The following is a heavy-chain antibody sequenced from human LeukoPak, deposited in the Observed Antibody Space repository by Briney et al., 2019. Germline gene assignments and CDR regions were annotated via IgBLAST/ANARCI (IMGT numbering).Heavy chain of an antibody. CDR1: GGSFSGYY. D-gene: IGHD3-3*01. CDR2: TNHSGST. V-gene: IGHV4-34*01. Sequence: PSETLSHTCAVYGGSFSGYYWSWIRQPPGKGLEWIGETNHSGSTNYNPSLKSRVTISVDTSKNQFSLKLSSVTAADTAVYYCARGIKTVTIFGVVIIPHSWFDPWGQGTLVTVSS. J-gene: IGHJ5*02. CDR3: ARGIKTVTIFGVVIIPHSWFDP.